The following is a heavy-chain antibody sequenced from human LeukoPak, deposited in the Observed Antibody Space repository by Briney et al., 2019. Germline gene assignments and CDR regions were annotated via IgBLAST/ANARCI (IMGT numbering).Heavy chain of an antibody. D-gene: IGHD1-7*01. J-gene: IGHJ4*02. Sequence: PGGSLRLSCAASGFTFSTYSMNWVRQAPGKGLEWVSYITSSSSTMFYADSVKGRFTISRDNAENSMYLQMNNLRVEDTAVYYCAKDERNWNYNLASQTYDWGQGTLVTVSS. CDR3: AKDERNWNYNLASQTYD. V-gene: IGHV3-48*01. CDR2: ITSSSSTM. CDR1: GFTFSTYS.